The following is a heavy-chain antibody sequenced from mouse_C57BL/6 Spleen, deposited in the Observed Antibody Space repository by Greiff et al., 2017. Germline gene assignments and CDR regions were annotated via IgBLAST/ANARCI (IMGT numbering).Heavy chain of an antibody. CDR3: ARGDYGSSHFEV. CDR2: IHPNSGST. V-gene: IGHV1-64*01. J-gene: IGHJ1*03. D-gene: IGHD1-1*01. Sequence: PGKGLEWIGMIHPNSGSTNYKEKFKSKATLTVDKSYSTAYMQLSSLTSEDSAVYYCARGDYGSSHFEVWDTGTTVTVSS.